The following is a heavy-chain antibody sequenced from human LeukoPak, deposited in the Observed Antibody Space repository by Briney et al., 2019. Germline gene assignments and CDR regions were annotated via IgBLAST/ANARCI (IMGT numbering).Heavy chain of an antibody. D-gene: IGHD3-22*01. J-gene: IGHJ3*02. CDR2: INPSGGST. Sequence: ASVKVSCKASGYTFTSYYMHWVRQAPGQGLEWMGIINPSGGSTSYAQKFQGRVTMTRDMSTSTVYMELNSLRAEDTAVYYCAKDLSTMMAAFDIWGQGTMVTVSS. CDR3: AKDLSTMMAAFDI. CDR1: GYTFTSYY. V-gene: IGHV1-46*01.